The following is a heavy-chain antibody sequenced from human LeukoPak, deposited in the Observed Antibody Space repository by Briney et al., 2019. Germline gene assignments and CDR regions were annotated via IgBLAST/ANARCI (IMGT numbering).Heavy chain of an antibody. CDR1: GGTFSSYA. D-gene: IGHD4-17*01. CDR3: ARARLRFYYMDV. V-gene: IGHV1-8*03. Sequence: ASVKVSCKASGGTFSSYAISWVRQAPGQGLEWMGWMNPNSGNTGYAQKFQGRVTITRNTSISTAYMELSSLRSEDTAVYYCARARLRFYYMDVWGKGTTVTVSS. J-gene: IGHJ6*03. CDR2: MNPNSGNT.